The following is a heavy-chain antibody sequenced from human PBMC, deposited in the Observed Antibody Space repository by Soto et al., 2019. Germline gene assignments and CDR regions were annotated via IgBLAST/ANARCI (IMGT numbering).Heavy chain of an antibody. CDR1: GFTFSSYA. J-gene: IGHJ4*02. CDR2: ISGSGGST. Sequence: EVQLLESGGGLVQPGGSLRLSCAASGFTFSSYAMSWVRQAPGKGLXXVSAISGSGGSTYYADSVKGRFTISRDNSKNTLYLQMNSLRAEDTAVYYCAKGAKSVFGVVIIANDYWGQGTLVTVSS. CDR3: AKGAKSVFGVVIIANDY. V-gene: IGHV3-23*01. D-gene: IGHD3-3*01.